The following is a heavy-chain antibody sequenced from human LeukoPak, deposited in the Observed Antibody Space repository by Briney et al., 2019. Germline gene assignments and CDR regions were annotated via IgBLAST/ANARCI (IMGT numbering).Heavy chain of an antibody. Sequence: GGSLRLSCAASGFTFSTNSMTWIRQAPGMGLEWVSSLASSSSNIYYADSVKGRFTISRDDAKNSLYLQMNSLRAEDTAIYYCAKNGGSGSFSPIDYWGQGTLVTVSS. CDR3: AKNGGSGSFSPIDY. V-gene: IGHV3-21*01. D-gene: IGHD1-26*01. J-gene: IGHJ4*02. CDR1: GFTFSTNS. CDR2: LASSSSNI.